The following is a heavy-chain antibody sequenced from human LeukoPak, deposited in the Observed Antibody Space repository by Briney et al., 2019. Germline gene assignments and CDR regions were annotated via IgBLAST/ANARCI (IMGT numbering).Heavy chain of an antibody. J-gene: IGHJ6*03. Sequence: TSETLSLTCTVSGYSITSGYYWGWIRQPPGKGLEWIGSIYHSGNTYYNPSLKSRVTISVDTSKNQFSLKLSSVTVADTAVYYCARSYSYYYYMDVWGKGTTVTVSS. CDR1: GYSITSGYY. CDR2: IYHSGNT. V-gene: IGHV4-38-2*02. CDR3: ARSYSYYYYMDV.